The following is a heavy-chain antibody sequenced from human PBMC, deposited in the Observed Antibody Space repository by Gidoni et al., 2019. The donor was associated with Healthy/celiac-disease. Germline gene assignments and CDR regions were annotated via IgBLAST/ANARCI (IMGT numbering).Heavy chain of an antibody. CDR2: INHSGST. J-gene: IGHJ4*02. CDR3: ARRRDGSYDYVWGSYRPFDY. Sequence: VQLQQWGAGLLKPSETLSLTCAVYGGSFSGYYCSWIRQPPGKGLEWIGEINHSGSTNYNPSLKSRVTISVDTSKNQFSLKLSSVTAADTAVYYCARRRDGSYDYVWGSYRPFDYWGQGTLVTVSS. D-gene: IGHD3-16*02. CDR1: GGSFSGYY. V-gene: IGHV4-34*01.